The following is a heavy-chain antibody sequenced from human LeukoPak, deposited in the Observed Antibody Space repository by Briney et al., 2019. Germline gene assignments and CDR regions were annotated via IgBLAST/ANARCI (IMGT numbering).Heavy chain of an antibody. D-gene: IGHD3-22*01. CDR3: ARSGYYRYNHAFDI. CDR1: GGTFSSYA. J-gene: IGHJ3*02. Sequence: ASVKVSCKASGGTFSSYAISWVRQAPGQGLEWMGGIIPIFGTANYAQKFQGRVTITADESTSTAYMELSNLRSEDTAVYYCARSGYYRYNHAFDIWGQWTMVTVSS. V-gene: IGHV1-69*01. CDR2: IIPIFGTA.